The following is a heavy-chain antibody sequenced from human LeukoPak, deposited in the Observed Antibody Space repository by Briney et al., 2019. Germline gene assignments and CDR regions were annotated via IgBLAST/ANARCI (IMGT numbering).Heavy chain of an antibody. CDR2: IYYSGST. J-gene: IGHJ4*02. CDR1: GGSISSSSYY. V-gene: IGHV4-39*01. CDR3: ARHVTVAGTQLRDYFDY. D-gene: IGHD6-19*01. Sequence: SETLSLTCTVSGGSISSSSYYWGWIRQPPGQGLEWIGMIYYSGSTYYNPSLKSRVTISVDTSKPQFSLKLSSVTAADTAVYYCARHVTVAGTQLRDYFDYWGQGTLVTVSS.